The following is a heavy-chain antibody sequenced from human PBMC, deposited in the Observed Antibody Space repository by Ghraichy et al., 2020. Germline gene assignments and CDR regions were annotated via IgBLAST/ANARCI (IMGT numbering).Heavy chain of an antibody. V-gene: IGHV3-9*01. CDR3: AKDLLGIGGGYYFDY. J-gene: IGHJ4*02. Sequence: GGSLRLSCAASGFTFDDYAMHWVRQAPGKGLEWVSGISWNSGSIGYADSVKGRFTISRDNAKNSLYLQMNSLRAEDTALYYCAKDLLGIGGGYYFDYWGQGTLVTVSS. CDR1: GFTFDDYA. D-gene: IGHD3-16*01. CDR2: ISWNSGSI.